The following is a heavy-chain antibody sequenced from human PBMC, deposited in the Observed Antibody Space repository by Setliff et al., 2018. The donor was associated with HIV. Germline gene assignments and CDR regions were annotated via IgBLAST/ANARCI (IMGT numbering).Heavy chain of an antibody. CDR1: GFTFSDYD. Sequence: AGGSLRLSCAASGFTFSDYDMHWVRQAPGKGLEWVAVVWYDGSNKYYADSVKGRFTISRDNSKNTLYLQMNGLRVEDTAVYYCAKDGISGGAYPPYYFDYWGHGTLVTVPQ. V-gene: IGHV3-33*06. CDR2: VWYDGSNK. D-gene: IGHD2-15*01. J-gene: IGHJ4*01. CDR3: AKDGISGGAYPPYYFDY.